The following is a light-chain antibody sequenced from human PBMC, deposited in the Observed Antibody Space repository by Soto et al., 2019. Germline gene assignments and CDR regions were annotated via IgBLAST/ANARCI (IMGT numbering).Light chain of an antibody. CDR1: QTIGKY. V-gene: IGKV1-5*01. CDR2: YAS. CDR3: QQYNGYLYT. Sequence: DIQLTQSPSTLSASVGDRVTVTCRASQTIGKYLAWYQQKPGKAPKLLIHYASNLQSGVPSSFSGSGSGTDFTLTISSLQTDDFATYFCQQYNGYLYTFGQGTKLEIK. J-gene: IGKJ2*01.